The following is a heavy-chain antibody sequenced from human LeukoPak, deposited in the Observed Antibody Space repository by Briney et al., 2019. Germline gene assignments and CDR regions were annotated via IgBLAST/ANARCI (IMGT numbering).Heavy chain of an antibody. V-gene: IGHV4-39*01. CDR3: ARPTGGGYFQH. Sequence: SETLSLTCTVSGGSISSSSYYWGWIRQPPGKGLEWIGSIYYSGSTYYNPSLKSRVTISVDTSKNQFSLKLSSVTAADTAVYYCARPTGGGYFQHWGQGTLVTVSS. CDR2: IYYSGST. D-gene: IGHD3-16*01. CDR1: GGSISSSSYY. J-gene: IGHJ1*01.